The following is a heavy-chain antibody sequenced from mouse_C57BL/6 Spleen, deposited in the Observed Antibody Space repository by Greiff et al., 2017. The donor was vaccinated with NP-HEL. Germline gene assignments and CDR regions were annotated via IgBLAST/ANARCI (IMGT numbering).Heavy chain of an antibody. CDR2: ISDGGSYT. V-gene: IGHV5-4*01. D-gene: IGHD3-3*01. CDR1: GFTFSSYA. Sequence: EVQLVESGGGLVKPGGSLKLSCAASGFTFSSYAMSWVRQTPEKRLEWVATISDGGSYTYYPDNVKGRFTISRDNAKNNLYLQMSHLKSEDTAMYYCARDEGHYYYAMDYWGQGTSVTVSS. CDR3: ARDEGHYYYAMDY. J-gene: IGHJ4*01.